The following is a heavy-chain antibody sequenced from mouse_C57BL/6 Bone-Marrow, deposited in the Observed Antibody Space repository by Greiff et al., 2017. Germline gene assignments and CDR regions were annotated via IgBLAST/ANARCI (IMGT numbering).Heavy chain of an antibody. CDR1: GYTFTDYE. J-gene: IGHJ4*01. CDR3: TVPIYYGYDD. D-gene: IGHD2-2*01. Sequence: QVQLQQSGAELVRPGASVTLSCQASGYTFTDYEMHWVKQTPVHGLEWIGAIDPETGGPAYNQKFKGKAILTADNSSSPAYMELRSLTSEDSAVYYCTVPIYYGYDDWGQGTSVTVSS. V-gene: IGHV1-15*01. CDR2: IDPETGGP.